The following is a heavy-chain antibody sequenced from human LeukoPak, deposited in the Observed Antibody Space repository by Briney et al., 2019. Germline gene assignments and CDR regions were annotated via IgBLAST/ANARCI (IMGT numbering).Heavy chain of an antibody. D-gene: IGHD3-10*01. CDR2: IWYDGSHQ. CDR1: GFSFSTYG. Sequence: GGSLRLSCAASGFSFSTYGMHWVRQAPGKGPEWVAVIWYDGSHQYYTDSVKGRFTISRDMSTNTLHLQMNSLRVDDTALYYCARDPGLKYGSGTYTFDPWGQGTLVIVS. J-gene: IGHJ5*02. CDR3: ARDPGLKYGSGTYTFDP. V-gene: IGHV3-33*01.